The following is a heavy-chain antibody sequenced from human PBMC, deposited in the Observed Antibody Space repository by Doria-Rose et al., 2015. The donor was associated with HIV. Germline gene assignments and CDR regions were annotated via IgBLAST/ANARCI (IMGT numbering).Heavy chain of an antibody. CDR2: IFPNDER. Sequence: QITLKESGPVLVKPTETLTLTCTVSGVSLSSPGMGVSWIRQPPGKALEWLANIFPNDERSYKTSLKSRLTISSGTSKSQVVPTMTDMDPVDTATYYCARIKSSRWYHKYYFDFWGQGTLVIVSA. CDR1: GVSLSSPGMG. V-gene: IGHV2-26*01. CDR3: ARIKSSRWYHKYYFDF. J-gene: IGHJ4*02. D-gene: IGHD6-13*01.